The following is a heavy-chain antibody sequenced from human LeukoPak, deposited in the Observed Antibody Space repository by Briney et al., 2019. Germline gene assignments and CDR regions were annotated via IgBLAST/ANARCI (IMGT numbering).Heavy chain of an antibody. CDR1: GGSFSGYY. CDR2: INHSGST. V-gene: IGHV4-34*01. Sequence: SETLSLTCAVYGGSFSGYYWSWIRQPPGKGLEWIGEINHSGSTNYNPSLKSRVTISVDTSKNQFSLKLSSVTAADTAVYYCARGPRLNSRRCFDPWGQGTLVTVSS. CDR3: ARGPRLNSRRCFDP. D-gene: IGHD3-3*01. J-gene: IGHJ5*02.